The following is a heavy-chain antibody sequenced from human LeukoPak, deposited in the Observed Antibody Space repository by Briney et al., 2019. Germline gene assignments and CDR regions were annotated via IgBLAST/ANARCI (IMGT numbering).Heavy chain of an antibody. J-gene: IGHJ1*01. Sequence: ETLSLTCTVSGSSISSYYWSWIRQPAGKGLEWVSAISGSGGSTYYADSAKGRFTISRDNSKNTLYLQMNSLRAEDTAVYYCAKREEYDGFQHWGQGTLVTVSS. D-gene: IGHD3-3*01. CDR3: AKREEYDGFQH. V-gene: IGHV3-23*01. CDR2: ISGSGGST. CDR1: GSSISSYY.